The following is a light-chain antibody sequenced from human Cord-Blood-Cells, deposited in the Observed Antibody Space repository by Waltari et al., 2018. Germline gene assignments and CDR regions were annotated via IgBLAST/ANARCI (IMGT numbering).Light chain of an antibody. CDR2: QDS. Sequence: SYELTQPPSVSVSPGQTASITCSGGKLGDKYACWYQQKPGQSPVLVIYQDSKRPSGIPERFSGSNSGNTATLTISGTQARDEADYYCQAWDSSTVVFGGGTKLTVL. V-gene: IGLV3-1*01. CDR3: QAWDSSTVV. J-gene: IGLJ2*01. CDR1: KLGDKY.